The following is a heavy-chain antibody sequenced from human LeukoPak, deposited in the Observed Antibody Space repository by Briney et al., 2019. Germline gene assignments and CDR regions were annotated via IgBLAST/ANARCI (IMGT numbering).Heavy chain of an antibody. Sequence: ASVKVSCKASGYTFINYDFSWVRQAPGQGLEWMGWISTYNGNTNYAQKLQGRVTMTTDTSTSTAYMELRSLRSDDTAVYYCASAALIDKYYFDYWGQGSLVTVSS. CDR2: ISTYNGNT. J-gene: IGHJ4*02. CDR3: ASAALIDKYYFDY. D-gene: IGHD2/OR15-2a*01. V-gene: IGHV1-18*01. CDR1: GYTFINYD.